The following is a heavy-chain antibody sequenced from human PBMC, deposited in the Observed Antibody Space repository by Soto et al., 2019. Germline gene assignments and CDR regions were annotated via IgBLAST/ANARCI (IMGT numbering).Heavy chain of an antibody. J-gene: IGHJ6*02. Sequence: SETLSLTCTVSGGSISSSSYYWGWIRQPPGKGLEWIGSIYYSGSTYYNPSLKSRVTISVATSKNQFSLKLSSVTAADTAVYYCARWAMDSSRWYGYGMDVWGQGTTVTVSS. V-gene: IGHV4-39*01. CDR1: GGSISSSSYY. CDR2: IYYSGST. D-gene: IGHD6-13*01. CDR3: ARWAMDSSRWYGYGMDV.